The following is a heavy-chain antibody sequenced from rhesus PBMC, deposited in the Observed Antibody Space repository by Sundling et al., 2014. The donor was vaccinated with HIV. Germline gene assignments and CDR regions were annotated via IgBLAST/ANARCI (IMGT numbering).Heavy chain of an antibody. CDR3: APWGTGTTSYGLDS. J-gene: IGHJ6*01. D-gene: IGHD1-7*02. Sequence: EVQLVESGGGLVQPGGSLRLSCAASGFTFSTYAMHWVRQAPGKGLEWVAVISYDGSKKYYVDSVKDRFTISRDNSKNMLYLQMNNLKLEDTAVYYCAPWGTGTTSYGLDSWGQGVVVTVSS. CDR2: ISYDGSKK. V-gene: IGHV3-54*02. CDR1: GFTFSTYA.